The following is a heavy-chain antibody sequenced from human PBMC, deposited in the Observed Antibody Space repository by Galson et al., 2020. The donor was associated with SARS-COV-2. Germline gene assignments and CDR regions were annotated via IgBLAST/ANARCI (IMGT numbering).Heavy chain of an antibody. CDR1: GFTFSRYA. D-gene: IGHD2-15*01. CDR2: ISYDGGNK. V-gene: IGHV3-30*03. Sequence: GGSLRLSCAASGFTFSRYAVHWVRQAPGKGLEWVALISYDGGNKYYADSVKGRFAISRDNSKNTLSLQMNSLRAEDTAVYYCARVVTENVDCSGMHVWGQGTTVTVSS. J-gene: IGHJ6*02. CDR3: ARVVTENVDCSGMHV.